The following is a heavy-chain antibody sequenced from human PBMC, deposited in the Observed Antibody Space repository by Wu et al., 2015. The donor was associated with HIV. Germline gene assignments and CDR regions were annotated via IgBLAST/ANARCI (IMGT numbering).Heavy chain of an antibody. CDR2: INPNSGGT. J-gene: IGHJ1*01. CDR1: GYTFTGYY. Sequence: QVQLVQSGAEVKKPGASVKVSCKASGYTFTGYYMHWVRQAPGQGLEWMGWINPNSGGTNYAQKFQGRVTMTRDTSISTAYMELSRLRSDDTAVYYCARGEASIRWLPYAEYFQHWGQGTLVHRLL. V-gene: IGHV1-2*02. D-gene: IGHD5-24*01. CDR3: ARGEASIRWLPYAEYFQH.